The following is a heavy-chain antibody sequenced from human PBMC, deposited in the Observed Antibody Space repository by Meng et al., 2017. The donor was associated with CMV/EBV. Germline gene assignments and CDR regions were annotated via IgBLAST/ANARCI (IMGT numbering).Heavy chain of an antibody. CDR1: GFTFSSYE. D-gene: IGHD3-9*01. CDR2: ISSSGSTI. Sequence: LSLTCAASGFTFSSYEMNWVRQAPGKGLEWVSYISSSGSTIYYADSVKGRFTISRDNAKNSLYLQMNSLRAEDTAVYYCAREDDILTGDYYYYYGMDVWGQGTTVTVSS. V-gene: IGHV3-48*03. CDR3: AREDDILTGDYYYYYGMDV. J-gene: IGHJ6*02.